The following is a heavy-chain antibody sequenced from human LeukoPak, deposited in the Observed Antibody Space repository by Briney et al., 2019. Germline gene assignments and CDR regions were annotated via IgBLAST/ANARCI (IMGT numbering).Heavy chain of an antibody. CDR3: ARAGRQLWLRGGNWFDP. D-gene: IGHD5-18*01. Sequence: SETLSLTCAVYGGSFSGYYWSWIRQPPGKGLEWIEEINHSGSTNYNPSLKSRVTISVDTSKNQFSLKLSSVTAADTAVYYCARAGRQLWLRGGNWFDPWGQGTLVTVSS. CDR1: GGSFSGYY. J-gene: IGHJ5*02. CDR2: INHSGST. V-gene: IGHV4-34*01.